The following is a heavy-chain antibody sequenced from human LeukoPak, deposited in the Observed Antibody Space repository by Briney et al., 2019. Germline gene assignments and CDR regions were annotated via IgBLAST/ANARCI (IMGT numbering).Heavy chain of an antibody. V-gene: IGHV4-34*01. J-gene: IGHJ4*02. D-gene: IGHD1-7*01. CDR3: ARDLIVGLELETTPESPFDY. CDR1: GGSFSGYY. Sequence: SETLSLTCAVYGGSFSGYYWSWIRQPPGKGLEWIGEINHSGSTNYNPSLKSRVTISVDTSKNQFSLKLSSVTAADTAVYYCARDLIVGLELETTPESPFDYWGQGTLVTVSS. CDR2: INHSGST.